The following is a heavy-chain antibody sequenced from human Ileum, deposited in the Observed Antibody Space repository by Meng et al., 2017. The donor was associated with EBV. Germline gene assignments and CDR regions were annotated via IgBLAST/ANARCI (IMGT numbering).Heavy chain of an antibody. CDR2: IYYSGTT. V-gene: IGHV4-39*07. CDR3: ASRELAPFDY. CDR1: GGSFSSRKYY. Sequence: QLLRQGWGPGLVKPPETLSLPCSVSGGSFSSRKYYWGWIRQPPGKALEWIASIYYSGTTYYNPSLQSRVSISVDKSKNQVSLNMTSMTAADTAVYYCASRELAPFDYWGQGTLVTVSS. D-gene: IGHD1-26*01. J-gene: IGHJ4*02.